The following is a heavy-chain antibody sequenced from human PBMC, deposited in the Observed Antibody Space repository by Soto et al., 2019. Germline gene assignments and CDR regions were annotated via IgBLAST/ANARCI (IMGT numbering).Heavy chain of an antibody. CDR3: AKDSRRDDSSGYYYGEPYYFDY. D-gene: IGHD3-22*01. CDR1: GFTFSSYG. J-gene: IGHJ4*02. CDR2: ISYDGSNK. V-gene: IGHV3-30*18. Sequence: GGSLRLSCAASGFTFSSYGMHWVRQAPGKGLEWVAVISYDGSNKYYADSVKGRFTISRDNSKNTLYLQMNSLRAEDTAVYYCAKDSRRDDSSGYYYGEPYYFDYWGQGTLVTVSS.